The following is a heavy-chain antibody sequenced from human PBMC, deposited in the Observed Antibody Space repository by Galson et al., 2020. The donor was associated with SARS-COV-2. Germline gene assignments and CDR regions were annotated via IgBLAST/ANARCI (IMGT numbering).Heavy chain of an antibody. CDR3: ARDRGSEYYYYGMDV. CDR1: GFTFSSYG. CDR2: IWYDGSNK. Sequence: GESLKISCAASGFTFSSYGMHWVRQAPGKGLEWVAVIWYDGSNKYYADSVKGRFTISRDNSKNTLYLQMNSLRAEDTAVYYCARDRGSEYYYYGMDVWGQGTTVTVSS. D-gene: IGHD3-10*01. J-gene: IGHJ6*02. V-gene: IGHV3-33*01.